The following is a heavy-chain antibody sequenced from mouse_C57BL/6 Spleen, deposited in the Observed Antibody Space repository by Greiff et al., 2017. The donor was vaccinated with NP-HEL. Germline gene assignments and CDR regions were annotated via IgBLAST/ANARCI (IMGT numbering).Heavy chain of an antibody. J-gene: IGHJ4*01. V-gene: IGHV8-12*01. CDR1: GFSLSTSGMG. CDR3: ARGRRDAMDY. CDR2: IYWDDDN. Sequence: QVTLNVCGPGILQSSQTLSLTCSFSGFSLSTSGMGVCWIRQPSGKGLEWLAHIYWDDDNRYNPSLKSRLTISKDTSRNQVFLKITSVDTADTATYYCARGRRDAMDYWGQGTSVTVSS.